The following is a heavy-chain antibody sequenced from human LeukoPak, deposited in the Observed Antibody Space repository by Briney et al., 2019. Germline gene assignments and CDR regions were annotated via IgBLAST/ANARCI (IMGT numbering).Heavy chain of an antibody. Sequence: GGSLRLSCAASGFTFSSYWMHWVRQTPGKGLMWVSRIESNGLTLYADSVRDRFTISRDNAKSTVYLQMNSLRADDTAMYYCARAVTYFYGSVTYDWFESWGQGTLVTVSS. CDR1: GFTFSSYW. D-gene: IGHD3-10*01. CDR2: IESNGLT. V-gene: IGHV3-74*01. J-gene: IGHJ5*01. CDR3: ARAVTYFYGSVTYDWFES.